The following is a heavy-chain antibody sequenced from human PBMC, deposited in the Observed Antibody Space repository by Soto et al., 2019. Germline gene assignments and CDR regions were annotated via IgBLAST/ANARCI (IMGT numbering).Heavy chain of an antibody. CDR1: GFTFSTYW. J-gene: IGHJ6*02. CDR2: IKQDGSEK. CDR3: VRVSWREKSGMDV. Sequence: GGSLRLSCAASGFTFSTYWMNWVRQAPGKGLEWVANIKQDGSEKYYVDSVKGRFAISRDNAKDSLFLQMNNLRAEDTAVYYCVRVSWREKSGMDVWGQGTTVTVYS. V-gene: IGHV3-7*01.